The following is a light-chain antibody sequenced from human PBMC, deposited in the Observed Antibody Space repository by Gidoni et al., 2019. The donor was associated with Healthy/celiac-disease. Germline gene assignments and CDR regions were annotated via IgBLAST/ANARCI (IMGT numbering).Light chain of an antibody. J-gene: IGLJ2*01. V-gene: IGLV3-1*01. CDR2: QDS. Sequence: SYELTQPSSVPVSPGQTASITCSGDKLGDKYACWYQQKPGQSPVLVIYQDSKLPSGIPERFSGSNSGNTATLTISGTQAMDEADYYCQAWDSSTVVFGGGTKLTVL. CDR1: KLGDKY. CDR3: QAWDSSTVV.